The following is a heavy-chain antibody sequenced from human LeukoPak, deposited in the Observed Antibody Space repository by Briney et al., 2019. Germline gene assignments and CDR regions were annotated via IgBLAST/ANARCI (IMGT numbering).Heavy chain of an antibody. J-gene: IGHJ3*02. Sequence: PSETLSLTCTVSGGSVSSSSYFWAWIRQPPGKGLEWIGSIYYSGSTNYNPSLKSRVTISVDTSKNQFSLKLSSVTAADTAVYYCAREMLQIVVVPAAPGNAFDIWGQGTMVTVSS. CDR2: IYYSGST. CDR1: GGSVSSSSYF. CDR3: AREMLQIVVVPAAPGNAFDI. V-gene: IGHV4-39*07. D-gene: IGHD2-2*01.